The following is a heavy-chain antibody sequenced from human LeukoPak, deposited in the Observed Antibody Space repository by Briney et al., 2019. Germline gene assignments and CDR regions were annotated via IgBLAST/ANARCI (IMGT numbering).Heavy chain of an antibody. CDR1: GGSFSGYY. CDR3: ARGTRYSGSGLPIFDY. D-gene: IGHD3-10*01. V-gene: IGHV4-34*01. J-gene: IGHJ4*02. Sequence: SETLSLTCAVYGGSFSGYYWSWIRQPPGKGLEWIGEINHSGSTNYNPSLKSRVTISVDTSKNQFSLKLSSVTAADTAVYYCARGTRYSGSGLPIFDYWGQGTLVTVSS. CDR2: INHSGST.